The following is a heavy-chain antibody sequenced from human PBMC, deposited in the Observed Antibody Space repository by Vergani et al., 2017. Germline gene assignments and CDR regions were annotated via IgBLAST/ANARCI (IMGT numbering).Heavy chain of an antibody. CDR3: ARLEFGAAAPDY. CDR2: VSFRGDT. J-gene: IGHJ4*02. D-gene: IGHD6-13*01. Sequence: QVKLQESGPGLVKPSETLSLTCTVSGASVNSYYWSWIRQPPGKGLEWMGYVSFRGDTLYDPSVKGRMTISLNTSSNQFSLKLTSVTAADTAVYYCARLEFGAAAPDYWGQGSLVIVSS. V-gene: IGHV4-59*02. CDR1: GASVNSYY.